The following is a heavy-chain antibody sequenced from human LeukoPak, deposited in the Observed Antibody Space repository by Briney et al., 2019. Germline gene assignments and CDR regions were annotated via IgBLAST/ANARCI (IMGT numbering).Heavy chain of an antibody. CDR1: GYTLTELS. J-gene: IGHJ4*02. Sequence: ASVKVSCKVSGYTLTELSMHWVRQAPGKGLEWMGGFDPEDGETIYAQKFQGRVTMTEDTSTDTAYMELSSLRSEDTAVYYCARGSDYDILTGYYPFDYWGQGTLVTVSS. CDR3: ARGSDYDILTGYYPFDY. D-gene: IGHD3-9*01. CDR2: FDPEDGET. V-gene: IGHV1-24*01.